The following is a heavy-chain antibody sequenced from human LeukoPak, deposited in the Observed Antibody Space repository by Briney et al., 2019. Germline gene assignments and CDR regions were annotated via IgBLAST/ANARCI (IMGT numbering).Heavy chain of an antibody. V-gene: IGHV4-34*01. CDR3: ARLGGYYDSTPGDY. D-gene: IGHD3-22*01. J-gene: IGHJ4*02. CDR2: INHSGST. Sequence: SETLSLTCAVYGGSFSGYYWSWIRQPPGKGLEWIGEINHSGSTNYNPSPKSRVTISVDTSKDQFSLKLSSVTAADTAVYYCARLGGYYDSTPGDYWGQGTLVTVSS. CDR1: GGSFSGYY.